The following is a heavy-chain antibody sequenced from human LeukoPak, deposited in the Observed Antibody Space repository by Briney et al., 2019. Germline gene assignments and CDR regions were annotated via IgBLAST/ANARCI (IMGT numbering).Heavy chain of an antibody. CDR2: IYYSGST. J-gene: IGHJ6*02. CDR1: GGSISSYY. D-gene: IGHD5-18*01. CDR3: AGSYTAMVPHLMPYYYYGMDV. Sequence: PSETLSLTCTVPGGSISSYYWSWIRQPPGKGLEWIGYIYYSGSTNYNPSLKSRVTISVDTSKNQFSLKLSSVTAADTAVYYCAGSYTAMVPHLMPYYYYGMDVWGQGTTVTVSS. V-gene: IGHV4-59*08.